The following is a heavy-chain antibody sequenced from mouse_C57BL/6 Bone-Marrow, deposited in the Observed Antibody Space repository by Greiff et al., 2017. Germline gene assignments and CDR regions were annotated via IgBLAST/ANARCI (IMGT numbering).Heavy chain of an antibody. D-gene: IGHD2-5*01. J-gene: IGHJ1*03. CDR2: IDPETGGT. CDR1: GYTFTDYE. CDR3: TRRSNFYWYFDV. V-gene: IGHV1-15*01. Sequence: VQLQQSGAELVRPGASVTLSCKASGYTFTDYEMHWVKQTPVHGLEWIGAIDPETGGTAYNQKFKGKAILTADKSSSTAYMERRSLTSEDSAVYYCTRRSNFYWYFDVCGTGTTVTVSS.